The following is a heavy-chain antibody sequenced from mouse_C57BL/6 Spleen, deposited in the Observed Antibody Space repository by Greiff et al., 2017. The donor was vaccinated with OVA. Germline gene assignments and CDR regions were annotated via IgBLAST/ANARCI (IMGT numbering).Heavy chain of an antibody. Sequence: QVQLQQSGAELVRPGTSVKVSCKASGYAFTNYLIEWVKQRPGQGLEWIGVINPGSGGTNYNEKFKGKATLTADKSSSTAYMQLSSLTSEDSAVYFCARGGLTGTAWFAYWGQGTLVTVSA. CDR3: ARGGLTGTAWFAY. J-gene: IGHJ3*01. V-gene: IGHV1-54*01. CDR2: INPGSGGT. D-gene: IGHD4-1*01. CDR1: GYAFTNYL.